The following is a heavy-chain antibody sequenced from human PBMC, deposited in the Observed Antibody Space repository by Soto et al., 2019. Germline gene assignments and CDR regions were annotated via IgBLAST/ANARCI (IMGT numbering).Heavy chain of an antibody. CDR3: ARFSGGSYNTYYFYYGMDV. J-gene: IGHJ6*02. CDR1: GYTFTSYA. Sequence: ASVKVSCKASGYTFTSYAMHWVRQAPGQRLDWMGWINAYNGNTKYAQELQGRVTMTTDTSTSTAYMELRSLRSDDTAVYYCARFSGGSYNTYYFYYGMDVWGQGTTVTVSS. D-gene: IGHD2-15*01. V-gene: IGHV1-18*01. CDR2: INAYNGNT.